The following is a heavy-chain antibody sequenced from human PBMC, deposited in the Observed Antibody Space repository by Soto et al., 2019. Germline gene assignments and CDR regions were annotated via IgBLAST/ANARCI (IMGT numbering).Heavy chain of an antibody. V-gene: IGHV1-24*01. Sequence: VASVKVSCKVSGYTLTELSMHWVRQAPGKGLEWMGGFDPEDGETIYAQKFQGRVTMTEDTSTDTAYMELSSLRSEDTAVYYCATDRRRVLRFLEWFAWFDPWGQGTLVTVSS. CDR1: GYTLTELS. CDR2: FDPEDGET. J-gene: IGHJ5*02. D-gene: IGHD3-3*01. CDR3: ATDRRRVLRFLEWFAWFDP.